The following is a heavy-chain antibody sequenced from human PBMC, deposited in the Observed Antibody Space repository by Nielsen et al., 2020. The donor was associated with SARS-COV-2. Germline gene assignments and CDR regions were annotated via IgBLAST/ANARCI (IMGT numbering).Heavy chain of an antibody. CDR1: GFTFSSYA. Sequence: GESLKISCAASGFTFSSYAMTWVRQAPGKGLEWDSSITAGDTTYYADSVRGRFTISRDNSRNTLWLQMNSLRAEDTAVYYCAKRSGYGSGSILYWGQGTLVTVSS. J-gene: IGHJ4*02. D-gene: IGHD3-10*01. V-gene: IGHV3-23*01. CDR3: AKRSGYGSGSILY. CDR2: ITAGDTT.